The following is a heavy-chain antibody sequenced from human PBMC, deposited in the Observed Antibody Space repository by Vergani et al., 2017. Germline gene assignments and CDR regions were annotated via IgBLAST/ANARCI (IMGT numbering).Heavy chain of an antibody. J-gene: IGHJ4*02. Sequence: QVQPQESGPGLVKPSQTLSLTCTVSGASMSSVGYYWSWIRQPAGKGPEWIGHIHTGGSTDLNPSFKSRVSISVDTSKSQFSLKLNSVTVADTAVYYCARSRPYCTSGSCPAIWGQGTLVTVSS. CDR2: IHTGGST. D-gene: IGHD2-15*01. CDR3: ARSRPYCTSGSCPAI. CDR1: GASMSSVGYY. V-gene: IGHV4-61*02.